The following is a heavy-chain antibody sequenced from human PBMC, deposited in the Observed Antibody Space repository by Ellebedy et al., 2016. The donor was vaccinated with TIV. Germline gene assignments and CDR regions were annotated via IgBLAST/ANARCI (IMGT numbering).Heavy chain of an antibody. J-gene: IGHJ3*02. V-gene: IGHV3-33*01. Sequence: PGGSLRLSCAASGFTFSSYGMHWVRQAPGKGLEWVAVIWYDGSNKYYADSVKGRFTISRDNSKNTLYLQMNSLRAEDTAVYYCARERGDTYYDILTGETDAFDIWGQGTMVTVSS. CDR3: ARERGDTYYDILTGETDAFDI. CDR1: GFTFSSYG. CDR2: IWYDGSNK. D-gene: IGHD3-9*01.